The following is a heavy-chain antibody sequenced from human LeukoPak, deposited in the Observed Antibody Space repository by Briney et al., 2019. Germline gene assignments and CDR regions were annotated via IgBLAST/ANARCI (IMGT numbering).Heavy chain of an antibody. Sequence: PSETQSLTCTVSGGSISSSSYYWGWIRQPPGKGLEWIGSIYYSGSTYYNPSLKSRVTISVDTSENQFSLKLSSVTAADTAVYYCARAEQQLVYFDYWGQGTLVTVSS. CDR1: GGSISSSSYY. CDR2: IYYSGST. J-gene: IGHJ4*02. D-gene: IGHD6-13*01. V-gene: IGHV4-39*07. CDR3: ARAEQQLVYFDY.